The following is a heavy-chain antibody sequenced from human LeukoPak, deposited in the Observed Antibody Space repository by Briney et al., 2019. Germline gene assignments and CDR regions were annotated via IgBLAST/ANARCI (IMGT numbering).Heavy chain of an antibody. CDR1: GGTFSSYA. V-gene: IGHV1-69*13. CDR2: IIPIFGTA. CDR3: ARDPGAYLDTAMDPPQS. J-gene: IGHJ4*02. D-gene: IGHD5-18*01. Sequence: ASVKVSCKASGGTFSSYAISWVRQAPGQGLEWMGGIIPIFGTANYAQKFQGRVTITADESTSTAYMELSSLRSEDTAVYYCARDPGAYLDTAMDPPQSWGQGTLVTVSS.